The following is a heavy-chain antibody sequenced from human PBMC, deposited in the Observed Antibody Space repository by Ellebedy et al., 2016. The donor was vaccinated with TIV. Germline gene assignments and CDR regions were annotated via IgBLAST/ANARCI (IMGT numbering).Heavy chain of an antibody. CDR1: GFTFNFYS. J-gene: IGHJ3*02. CDR3: ARRGNYLGDAFDI. V-gene: IGHV3-48*02. Sequence: GGSLRLXCAASGFTFNFYSMNWVRQAAGKGLEWISFIIGTGTTRHYADSVKGRFTISRDNDKNLLFLQMNSLRDDDTAVYYCARRGNYLGDAFDIWGQGTVVIVSS. D-gene: IGHD1-26*01. CDR2: IIGTGTTR.